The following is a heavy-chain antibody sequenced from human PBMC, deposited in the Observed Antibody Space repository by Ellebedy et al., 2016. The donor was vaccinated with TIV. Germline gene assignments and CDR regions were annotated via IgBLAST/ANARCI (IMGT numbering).Heavy chain of an antibody. CDR1: GGSISSYY. J-gene: IGHJ6*02. CDR3: ARKAPRLHYGMDV. Sequence: MPSETLSLTCTVSGGSISSYYWSWIRQPPGKGLEWIGYIFYTGSTNYNPSLKSRVTITLDTSKNQFSLKLSSVTAADTAVYYCARKAPRLHYGMDVWGQGTTVTVSS. CDR2: IFYTGST. V-gene: IGHV4-59*08.